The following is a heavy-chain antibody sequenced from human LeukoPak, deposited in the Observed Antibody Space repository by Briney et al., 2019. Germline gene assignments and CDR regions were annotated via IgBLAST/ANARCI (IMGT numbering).Heavy chain of an antibody. CDR1: GFTFSSYA. D-gene: IGHD6-19*01. Sequence: GGSLRLSCAASGFTFSSYAMSWVRQAPGKGLECVSIIYGGGSTYYADSVRGRFTISRDNSKNTLYLLMNSLRAEDTAVYYCARGYSTGWGYSFDYWGQGTLVTVSS. CDR3: ARGYSTGWGYSFDY. CDR2: IYGGGST. V-gene: IGHV3-53*01. J-gene: IGHJ4*02.